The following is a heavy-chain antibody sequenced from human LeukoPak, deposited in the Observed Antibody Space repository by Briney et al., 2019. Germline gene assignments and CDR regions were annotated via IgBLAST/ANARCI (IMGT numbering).Heavy chain of an antibody. CDR1: GGTFSSYA. J-gene: IGHJ3*02. CDR3: ASGGPQGGNMIVVVWRAFDI. D-gene: IGHD3-22*01. V-gene: IGHV1-69*05. Sequence: SVKVSCKASGGTFSSYAISWVRQAPGQGLEWMGGIIPIFGTANYAQKFQGRVTITTDESTSTAYMELSSLRSEDTAVYYCASGGPQGGNMIVVVWRAFDIWGQGTMVTVSS. CDR2: IIPIFGTA.